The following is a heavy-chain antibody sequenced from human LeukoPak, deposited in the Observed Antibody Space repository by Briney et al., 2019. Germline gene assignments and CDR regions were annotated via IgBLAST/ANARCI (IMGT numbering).Heavy chain of an antibody. CDR1: GGSLSGYY. Sequence: PSETLSLTCAVYGGSLSGYYWSWIRQPPGKGLEWIGEINHSGSTNYNPSLKSRVTISVDTSKNQFSLKLSSVTAADTAVYYCAAGPYSSGISLDYWGQGTLVTVSS. CDR3: AAGPYSSGISLDY. D-gene: IGHD6-19*01. CDR2: INHSGST. J-gene: IGHJ4*02. V-gene: IGHV4-34*01.